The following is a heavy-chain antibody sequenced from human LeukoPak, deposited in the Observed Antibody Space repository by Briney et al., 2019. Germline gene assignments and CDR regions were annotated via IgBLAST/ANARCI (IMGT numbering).Heavy chain of an antibody. CDR3: AKQATASCYASLDH. CDR1: GFTFSSYA. D-gene: IGHD2-2*01. J-gene: IGHJ5*02. Sequence: TGGSLRLSCAASGFTFSSYAMSWVRQAPGKGLERVSAISGSDGSAYYVNSVKGRFTISRDNSKNTLNLLMNSLRADDTAVYYCAKQATASCYASLDHWGQGTLVTVSS. V-gene: IGHV3-23*01. CDR2: ISGSDGSA.